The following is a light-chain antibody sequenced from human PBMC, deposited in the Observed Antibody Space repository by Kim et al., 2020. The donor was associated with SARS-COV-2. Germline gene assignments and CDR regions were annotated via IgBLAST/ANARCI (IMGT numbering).Light chain of an antibody. CDR1: ISNIGAGYD. V-gene: IGLV1-40*01. Sequence: QRVTISCTGSISNIGAGYDVHWYQQLPATAPKHLIYDNSNRPSGVPDRFSGSKSDTSASLAITGLQAEDEADYYCQSYDNSLSGYVFGSGTKVTVL. CDR3: QSYDNSLSGYV. J-gene: IGLJ1*01. CDR2: DNS.